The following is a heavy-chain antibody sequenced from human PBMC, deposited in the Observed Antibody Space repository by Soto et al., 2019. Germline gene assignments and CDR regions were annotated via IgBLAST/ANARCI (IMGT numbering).Heavy chain of an antibody. CDR1: GFTFSDHY. Sequence: EVQLLESGGGLGQHGGSLRLSCAASGFTFSDHYMDWVRQAPGKGLEWVGRVRNRATRYTTEYAASVKGRFTISRDDSKNSLYLQMNSLKIEDTAVYYWARVWFSFGHDAFDMSGQGTMVTVSS. CDR3: ARVWFSFGHDAFDM. J-gene: IGHJ3*02. CDR2: VRNRATRYTT. V-gene: IGHV3-72*01. D-gene: IGHD5-18*01.